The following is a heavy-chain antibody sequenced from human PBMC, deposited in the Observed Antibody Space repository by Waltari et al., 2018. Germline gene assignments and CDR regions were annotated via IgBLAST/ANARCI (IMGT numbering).Heavy chain of an antibody. J-gene: IGHJ4*02. V-gene: IGHV3-7*01. CDR3: SVSLNS. Sequence: QLVESGGGLVQPGESLRLSCAASGFTFRNQWMDWVRQAPGKGLEWGANIKPDGSESHYVDSVKGRFTISRDNAQNLVYLHMNSLRAEDTAVYYCSVSLNSWGQGTLVTVSS. CDR1: GFTFRNQW. CDR2: IKPDGSES.